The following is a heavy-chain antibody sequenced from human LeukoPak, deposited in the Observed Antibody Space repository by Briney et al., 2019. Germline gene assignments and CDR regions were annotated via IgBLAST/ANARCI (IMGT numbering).Heavy chain of an antibody. Sequence: ASVKVSCKASGYTFTGYYMHWVRQAPGQGLEWMGWINPNSGGTNYAQKFQGRVTMTRDTSISTAYMELSSLRSEDTAVYYCARTVGYCSSTSCYQDVWGKGTTVTVSS. CDR3: ARTVGYCSSTSCYQDV. J-gene: IGHJ6*04. CDR1: GYTFTGYY. V-gene: IGHV1-2*02. CDR2: INPNSGGT. D-gene: IGHD2-2*01.